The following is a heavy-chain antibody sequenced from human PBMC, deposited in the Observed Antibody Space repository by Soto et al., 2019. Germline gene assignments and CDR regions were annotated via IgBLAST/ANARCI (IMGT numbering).Heavy chain of an antibody. CDR1: GFTFSNAW. CDR2: IKSKTDGGTT. J-gene: IGHJ4*02. V-gene: IGHV3-15*01. D-gene: IGHD3-16*02. Sequence: GGSLRLSCAASGFTFSNAWMSWVRQAPGKGLEWVGRIKSKTDGGTTDYAAPVKGRFTISRDDSKNTLYLQMNSLKTEDTAVYYFTTGSIMITFGGVIVIPDADYWGQGTLVTVSS. CDR3: TTGSIMITFGGVIVIPDADY.